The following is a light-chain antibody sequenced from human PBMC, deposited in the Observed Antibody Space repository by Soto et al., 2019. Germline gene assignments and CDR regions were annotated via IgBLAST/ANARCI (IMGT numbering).Light chain of an antibody. J-gene: IGKJ1*01. CDR1: QTVSNK. CDR3: QRYGRSQWT. Sequence: EIVLTQSPATLSSSPGERATLSCRASQTVSNKLAWYQHKPGQAPRILIYDTSTRATGIPARFSGSGSGTDFTLTINTLEPEDFAVYFCQRYGRSQWTFGQGTKVDI. CDR2: DTS. V-gene: IGKV3-11*01.